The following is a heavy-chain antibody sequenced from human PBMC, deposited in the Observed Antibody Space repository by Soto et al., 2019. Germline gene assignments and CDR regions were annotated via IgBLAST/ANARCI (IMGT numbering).Heavy chain of an antibody. V-gene: IGHV5-51*01. CDR3: ARGRYCSGGSCSDAFDI. CDR2: IYPGDSDT. D-gene: IGHD2-15*01. Sequence: LGESLKISCKGSGYSFTSYWIGWVRQMPGKGLEWMGIIYPGDSDTRYSPSFQGQVTISADKSISTAYLQWSSLKASDTAMYYCARGRYCSGGSCSDAFDIWGQGTMVTVSS. J-gene: IGHJ3*02. CDR1: GYSFTSYW.